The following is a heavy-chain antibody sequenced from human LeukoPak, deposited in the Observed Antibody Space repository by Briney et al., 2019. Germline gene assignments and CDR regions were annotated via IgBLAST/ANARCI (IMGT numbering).Heavy chain of an antibody. J-gene: IGHJ4*02. CDR1: GFTFSSHA. CDR3: AKGYSSSPFDY. D-gene: IGHD6-6*01. CDR2: ISGSGGST. Sequence: GRSLRLSCAASGFTFSSHAMSWVRQAPGNGMEWVSAISGSGGSTYCAGSVKRRFTNSRDNSKNTLYLQMNSLRAEDSAVYYCAKGYSSSPFDYWGQGTLVTVSS. V-gene: IGHV3-23*01.